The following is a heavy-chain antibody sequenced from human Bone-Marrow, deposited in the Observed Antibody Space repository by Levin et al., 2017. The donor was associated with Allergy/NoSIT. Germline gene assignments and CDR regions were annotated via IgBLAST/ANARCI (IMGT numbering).Heavy chain of an antibody. Sequence: SETLSLTCAVYGGSFSGYYWSWIRQPPGKGLEWIGEINHSGSTNYNPSLKSRVTISVDTSKNQFSLKLSSVTAADTAVYYCARERYYYYGMDVWGQGTTVTVSS. CDR1: GGSFSGYY. CDR3: ARERYYYYGMDV. CDR2: INHSGST. J-gene: IGHJ6*02. V-gene: IGHV4-34*01.